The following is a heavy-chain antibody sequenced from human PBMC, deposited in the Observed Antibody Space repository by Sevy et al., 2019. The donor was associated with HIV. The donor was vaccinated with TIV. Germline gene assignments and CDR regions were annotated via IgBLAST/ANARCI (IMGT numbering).Heavy chain of an antibody. V-gene: IGHV3-30-3*01. J-gene: IGHJ3*02. Sequence: GGSLRLSCEAFGFAFSDYAMHWVRQVSGKGLEWLAVVSYDGSNTSYADSVKGRFTVSRDNSKNTLYLQMNSLRRDDTAVFYCARFPPQRAFDIWGQGTTVTVSS. CDR1: GFAFSDYA. CDR3: ARFPPQRAFDI. CDR2: VSYDGSNT.